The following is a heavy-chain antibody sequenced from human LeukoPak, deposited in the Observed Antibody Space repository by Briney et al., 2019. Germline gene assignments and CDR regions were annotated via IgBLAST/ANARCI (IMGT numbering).Heavy chain of an antibody. Sequence: ASVKVSCKASGGTLSSYAISWVRQAPGQGLEWMGWINTNTGNPTYAQGFTGRFVFSLDTSVSTAYLQISSLKAEDTAVYYCARAPYYDSSGYYLYWGQGTLVTVSS. CDR3: ARAPYYDSSGYYLY. D-gene: IGHD3-22*01. CDR1: GGTLSSYA. CDR2: INTNTGNP. V-gene: IGHV7-4-1*02. J-gene: IGHJ4*02.